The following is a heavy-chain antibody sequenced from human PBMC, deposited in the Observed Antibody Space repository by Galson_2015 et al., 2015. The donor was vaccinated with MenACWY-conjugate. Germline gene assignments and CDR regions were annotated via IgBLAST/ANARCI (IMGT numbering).Heavy chain of an antibody. V-gene: IGHV5-51*01. J-gene: IGHJ6*02. CDR2: INPGLVNPGDSNI. CDR1: GYSFTNYW. CDR3: ARHPPGGRGMDV. Sequence: QSGAEVKKPGESLPISCKGSGYSFTNYWIGWVRQMPGKGLEWMGLINPGLVNPGDSNIRYSPSFQGQVTISADESISTAYLQWSSLKASGTAMYYCARHPPGGRGMDVWGRGTTVTVSS. D-gene: IGHD1-26*01.